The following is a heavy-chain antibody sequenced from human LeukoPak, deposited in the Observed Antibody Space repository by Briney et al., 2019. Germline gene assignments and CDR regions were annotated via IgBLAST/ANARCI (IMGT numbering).Heavy chain of an antibody. J-gene: IGHJ4*02. D-gene: IGHD6-19*01. V-gene: IGHV3-21*01. CDR3: ARWPEAVARLHFDY. Sequence: KPGGSLRLSCAASGFTFSSYSMNWVRQAPGKGLEWVSSISSSSSYIYYADSVKGRFTISRDNAKNSLYLQMNSLRAEDTAVYYCARWPEAVARLHFDYWGQGTLVTVSS. CDR1: GFTFSSYS. CDR2: ISSSSSYI.